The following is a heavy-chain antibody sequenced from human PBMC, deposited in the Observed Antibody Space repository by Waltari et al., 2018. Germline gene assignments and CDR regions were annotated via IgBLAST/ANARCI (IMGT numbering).Heavy chain of an antibody. J-gene: IGHJ4*02. V-gene: IGHV4-39*07. CDR1: GGSISSSTYY. CDR3: ALFGGSGWQADY. CDR2: IYYSGNA. D-gene: IGHD6-19*01. Sequence: QLQLQESGPGLLKPSEALSLTCTVSGGSISSSTYYWGWIRQPPAKGLEWIGIIYYSGNAYYNPSLKSRVTISIDTSKNQFSLKVSSVTAADTAVYYCALFGGSGWQADYWGQGTLVTVSS.